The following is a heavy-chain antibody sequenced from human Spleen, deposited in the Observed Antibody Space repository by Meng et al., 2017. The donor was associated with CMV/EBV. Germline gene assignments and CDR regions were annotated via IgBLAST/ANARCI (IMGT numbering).Heavy chain of an antibody. V-gene: IGHV1-69*05. CDR2: LIPIFGAP. J-gene: IGHJ5*02. CDR3: ARDGRQCCTGGTCCSGEWLTWFDP. D-gene: IGHD2-15*01. Sequence: ISWVRQAPGQGLEWMGGLIPIFGAPNYAQKFQGRVTITTDESTATAYMEVSSLRSEDTALYYCARDGRQCCTGGTCCSGEWLTWFDPWGQGTLVTVSS.